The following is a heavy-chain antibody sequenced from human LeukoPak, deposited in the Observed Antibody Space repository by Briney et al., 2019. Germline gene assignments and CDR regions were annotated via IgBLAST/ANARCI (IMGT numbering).Heavy chain of an antibody. V-gene: IGHV3-48*02. J-gene: IGHJ6*02. CDR2: ISSSSTI. Sequence: GGSLRLSCAASGFTFSSYSMNWVRQAPGKGLEWVSYISSSSTIYYADSVKGRFTISRDNAKNSLYLQMNSLRDEDTAVYYCARDSPNYYDSSGTSPYYYYYYGMDVWGQGTTVTVSS. CDR3: ARDSPNYYDSSGTSPYYYYYYGMDV. CDR1: GFTFSSYS. D-gene: IGHD3-22*01.